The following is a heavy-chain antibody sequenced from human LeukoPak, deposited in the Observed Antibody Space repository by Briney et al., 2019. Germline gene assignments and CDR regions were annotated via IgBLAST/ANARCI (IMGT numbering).Heavy chain of an antibody. CDR3: ARERYCSGGSCYSL. CDR1: GGTFSSYA. Sequence: SVKVSCKASGGTFSSYAISWVRQAPGQGLGWMGGIIPIFGTANYAQKFQGRVTITADESTSTAYMELSSLRSEDTAVYYCARERYCSGGSCYSLWGQGTLVTVSS. D-gene: IGHD2-15*01. V-gene: IGHV1-69*13. J-gene: IGHJ4*02. CDR2: IIPIFGTA.